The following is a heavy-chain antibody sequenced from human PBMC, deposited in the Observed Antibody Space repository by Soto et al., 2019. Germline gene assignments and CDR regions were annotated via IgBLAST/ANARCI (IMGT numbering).Heavy chain of an antibody. J-gene: IGHJ4*02. Sequence: EVQLLESGGGLEQPGGSLRLSCAASGFTFGSYAMTWVRQAPGKGLEWVSVISGSGGSTFYADSVKGRFTISRDNSRNTLYLQMNSLRADDTAVYYCAKNRGSGQVYYYDLSYWGQGTLVTVSS. CDR3: AKNRGSGQVYYYDLSY. CDR1: GFTFGSYA. V-gene: IGHV3-23*01. CDR2: ISGSGGST. D-gene: IGHD3-22*01.